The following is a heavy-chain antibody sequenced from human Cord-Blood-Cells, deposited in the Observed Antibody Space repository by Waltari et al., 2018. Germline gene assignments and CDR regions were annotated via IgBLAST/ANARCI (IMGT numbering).Heavy chain of an antibody. D-gene: IGHD1-1*01. Sequence: QVQLVQSGAEVKKPGASVKVSCKASGYTFTSYDINWVRQATGKGLEWMGWMNPTRVNTGYAKKFQARVTMTRNTSIGTPYMELSSLRSEDTAVYSCARAPLIGGTYWYFDLWGRGTLVTVSS. V-gene: IGHV1-8*02. CDR3: ARAPLIGGTYWYFDL. CDR1: GYTFTSYD. CDR2: MNPTRVNT. J-gene: IGHJ2*01.